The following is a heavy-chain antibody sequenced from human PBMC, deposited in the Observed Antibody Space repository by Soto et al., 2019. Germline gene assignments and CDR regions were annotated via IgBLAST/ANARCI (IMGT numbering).Heavy chain of an antibody. CDR2: IYYSGST. CDR3: ASLGYSGYDWEDYYYMDV. J-gene: IGHJ6*03. CDR1: GGSISSYY. V-gene: IGHV4-59*08. Sequence: SETLSLTCTVSGGSISSYYWSWIRQPPGKGLEWIGYIYYSGSTNYNPSLKSRVTISVDTSKNQFSLKLSSVTAADTAVYYCASLGYSGYDWEDYYYMDVWGKGTTVTVS. D-gene: IGHD5-12*01.